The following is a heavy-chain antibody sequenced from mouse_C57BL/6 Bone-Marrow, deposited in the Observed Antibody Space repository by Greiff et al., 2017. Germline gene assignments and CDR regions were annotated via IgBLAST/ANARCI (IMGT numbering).Heavy chain of an antibody. V-gene: IGHV1-5*01. Sequence: EVQLQQSGTVLARPGASVKMSCKTSGYTFTSYWMHWVKQRPGQGLEWIGAIYPGNSDTSYNQKFKGKAKLTAVTSASTAYMELSSLTNEDSAVYYCTRSLDTTVVATDYWGQGTTLTVSS. J-gene: IGHJ2*01. CDR1: GYTFTSYW. CDR3: TRSLDTTVVATDY. D-gene: IGHD1-1*01. CDR2: IYPGNSDT.